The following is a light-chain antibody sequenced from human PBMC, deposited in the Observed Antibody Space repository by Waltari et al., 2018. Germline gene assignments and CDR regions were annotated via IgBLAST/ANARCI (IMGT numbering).Light chain of an antibody. J-gene: IGLJ3*02. Sequence: QVVLTQSPSASASLGASVKLTCTLSSRHNPYAIAWHQQQPEKGPRHLMTLISDGSHTKGDGIPDRFSGSSSGAERYLTISSLQSEDEGDYYCQTWGTGLKVFGGGTKLTVL. CDR2: LISDGSH. CDR1: SRHNPYA. CDR3: QTWGTGLKV. V-gene: IGLV4-69*01.